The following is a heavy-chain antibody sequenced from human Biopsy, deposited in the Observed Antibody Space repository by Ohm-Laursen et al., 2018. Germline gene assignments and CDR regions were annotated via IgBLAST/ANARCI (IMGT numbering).Heavy chain of an antibody. Sequence: GSSVKVSCKAPGGTFTNFGVNWVRQAPGQGLGWLGGNIPILGTGNYAPMFHGRVTVVADTSTSTATMELRSLRPDDTAVYYCATKLTGYFHHWGQGTLVIVSS. J-gene: IGHJ1*01. V-gene: IGHV1-69*06. CDR1: GGTFTNFG. CDR3: ATKLTGYFHH. D-gene: IGHD3-9*01. CDR2: NIPILGTG.